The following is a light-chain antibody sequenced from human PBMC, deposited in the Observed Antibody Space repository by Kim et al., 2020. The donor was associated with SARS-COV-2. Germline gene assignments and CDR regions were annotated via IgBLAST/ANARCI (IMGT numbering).Light chain of an antibody. Sequence: DIQMTQSPSSLSASVGGRVTITCRASQSITTYLNWYQQKPGKAPNLLIYAASSLQSGVPSRFSGSGSGTDFTLTIRSLQPEDFATYYCQQTYTTPPTFGQGTKVDIK. CDR2: AAS. V-gene: IGKV1-39*01. CDR3: QQTYTTPPT. CDR1: QSITTY. J-gene: IGKJ1*01.